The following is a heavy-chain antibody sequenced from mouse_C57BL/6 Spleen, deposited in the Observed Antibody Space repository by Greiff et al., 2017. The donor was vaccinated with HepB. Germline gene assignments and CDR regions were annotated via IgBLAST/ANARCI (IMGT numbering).Heavy chain of an antibody. D-gene: IGHD1-1*01. J-gene: IGHJ3*01. CDR3: ARGEVYYYGSSWFAY. V-gene: IGHV1-55*01. CDR2: IYPGSGST. Sequence: QVQLKQPGAELVKPGASVKMSCKASGYTFTSYWITWVKQRPGQGLEWIGDIYPGSGSTNYNEKFKSKATLTVDTSSSTAYMQLSSLTSEDSAVYYCARGEVYYYGSSWFAYWGQGTLVTVSA. CDR1: GYTFTSYW.